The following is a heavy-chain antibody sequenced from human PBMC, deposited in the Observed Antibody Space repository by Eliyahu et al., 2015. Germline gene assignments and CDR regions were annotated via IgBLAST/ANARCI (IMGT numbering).Heavy chain of an antibody. Sequence: QVQLVQSGAEVKKPXASVKVSCXXSGYXFTSYGIXWVRQAPGQRLEWMGWISAYNGNTNYXQKLQGRVTMTTDTSTSTAYMELRSLRSDDTAVYYCARDYIEGMGASGYWGQGTLVTVSS. D-gene: IGHD1-26*01. J-gene: IGHJ4*02. V-gene: IGHV1-18*01. CDR3: ARDYIEGMGASGY. CDR2: ISAYNGNT. CDR1: GYXFTSYG.